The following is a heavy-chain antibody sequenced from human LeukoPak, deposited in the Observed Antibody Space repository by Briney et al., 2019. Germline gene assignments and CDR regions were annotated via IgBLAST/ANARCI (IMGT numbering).Heavy chain of an antibody. J-gene: IGHJ4*02. CDR1: GFTFSNYA. CDR3: AREGDFDY. CDR2: ISYDGSKK. Sequence: GGSLRLSCAASGFTFSNYAMHWVRQAPGKGLEWVAFISYDGSKKYYADSVKGRFTISRDNSKNTLYLQMNSLRAEDTAVYYCAREGDFDYWGQGTLVTVSS. V-gene: IGHV3-30-3*01.